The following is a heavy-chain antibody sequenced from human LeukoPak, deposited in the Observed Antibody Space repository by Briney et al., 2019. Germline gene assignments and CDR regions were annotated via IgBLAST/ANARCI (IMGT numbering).Heavy chain of an antibody. D-gene: IGHD3-10*01. Sequence: PGGSLRLSCAASGFTFSSYGMHWVRQAPGKGLEWVAFIRYDGSNKYYADSVKGRFTISRDNSKNTLYLQMNSLRAEDTAVYYCAKLSLQWFGEFSPFDYWGQGTLVTVSS. CDR3: AKLSLQWFGEFSPFDY. CDR2: IRYDGSNK. J-gene: IGHJ4*02. V-gene: IGHV3-30*02. CDR1: GFTFSSYG.